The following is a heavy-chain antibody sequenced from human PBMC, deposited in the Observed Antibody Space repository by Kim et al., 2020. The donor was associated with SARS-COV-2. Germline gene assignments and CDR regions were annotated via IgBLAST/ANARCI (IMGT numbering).Heavy chain of an antibody. V-gene: IGHV1-8*01. D-gene: IGHD6-19*01. J-gene: IGHJ5*02. CDR1: GYTFTSYD. CDR3: TRHRSGHNDNWFDP. Sequence: SVKVSCKASGYTFTSYDINWVRQATGQGLEWLGWMNPNSGNTGYAEKFRGRVTMTREISTSTAYMELSSLTSEDTAVYYCTRHRSGHNDNWFDPWGQGTLVTVSS. CDR2: MNPNSGNT.